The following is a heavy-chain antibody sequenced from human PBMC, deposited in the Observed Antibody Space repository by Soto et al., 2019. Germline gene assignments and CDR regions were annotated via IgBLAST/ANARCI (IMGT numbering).Heavy chain of an antibody. CDR2: IIPIFGTA. D-gene: IGHD3-3*01. V-gene: IGHV1-69*13. Sequence: GASVKVSCKASGGTFGSYTSSWVRQAPGQGLEWMGGIIPIFGTANYAQKFQGRVTITADESTSTAYMELSSLRSEDTAVYYCARDSPGFGVVIIPFDYWGQGTLVTV. CDR1: GGTFGSYT. CDR3: ARDSPGFGVVIIPFDY. J-gene: IGHJ4*02.